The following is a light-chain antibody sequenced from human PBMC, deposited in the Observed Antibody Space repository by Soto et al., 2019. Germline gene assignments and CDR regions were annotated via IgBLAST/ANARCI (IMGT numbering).Light chain of an antibody. CDR3: QQYSSYST. CDR2: AAS. CDR1: QSISSY. Sequence: DIKMTKSPSSVSAYIGDRVTITCRASQSISSYLNWYQQKPGKAPKLLIYAASSLQSGVPSRFSGSGSGTEFTLTISSLQPEDFATYHCQQYSSYSTFGQGTKVDIK. J-gene: IGKJ1*01. V-gene: IGKV1-39*01.